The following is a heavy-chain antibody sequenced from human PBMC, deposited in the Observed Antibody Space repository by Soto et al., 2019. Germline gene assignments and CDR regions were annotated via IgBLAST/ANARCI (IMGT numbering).Heavy chain of an antibody. CDR1: GFTFSSYG. D-gene: IGHD4-17*01. Sequence: QVQLVESGGGVVQPGRSLRLSCAASGFTFSSYGMHWVRRAPGKGLEWVAVIWYDGSNKYYADSVKGRFTISRDNSKNTLYLQMNSLRAEDTAVYYCAREDYGDYVDYYYGMDVWGQGTTVTVSS. J-gene: IGHJ6*02. CDR3: AREDYGDYVDYYYGMDV. V-gene: IGHV3-33*01. CDR2: IWYDGSNK.